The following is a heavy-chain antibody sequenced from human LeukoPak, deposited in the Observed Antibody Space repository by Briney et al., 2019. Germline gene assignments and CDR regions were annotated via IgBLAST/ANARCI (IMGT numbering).Heavy chain of an antibody. V-gene: IGHV3-23*01. Sequence: PGGSLRLSCAASGFTFSSYAMSWVRQAPGKGLEWVSAISGSGGSTYYADSVKGRFTISRDNSKNTLYLQMNSLRAEDTAVYYCANGLKPGLSYGSGSSRLDYWGQGTLVTVSS. CDR3: ANGLKPGLSYGSGSSRLDY. J-gene: IGHJ4*02. D-gene: IGHD3-10*01. CDR2: ISGSGGST. CDR1: GFTFSSYA.